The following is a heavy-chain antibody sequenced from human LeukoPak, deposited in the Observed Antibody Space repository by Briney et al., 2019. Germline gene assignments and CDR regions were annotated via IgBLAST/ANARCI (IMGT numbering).Heavy chain of an antibody. CDR1: GGSISGSSYY. Sequence: PSETLSLTCTVSGGSISGSSYYWGWIRQPPGKGLEWIGSIYYSGSTYYNPSLKSRVTISVDTSKNQFSLKLSSVTAADTAVYYCARSYGGYFDYWGQGTLVTVSS. CDR2: IYYSGST. V-gene: IGHV4-39*01. CDR3: ARSYGGYFDY. D-gene: IGHD4-23*01. J-gene: IGHJ4*02.